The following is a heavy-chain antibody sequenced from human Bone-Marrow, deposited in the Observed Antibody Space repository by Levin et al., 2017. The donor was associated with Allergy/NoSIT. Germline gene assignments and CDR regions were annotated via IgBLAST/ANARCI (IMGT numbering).Heavy chain of an antibody. CDR3: ARGDYDFWSGYLQINDY. J-gene: IGHJ4*02. CDR1: GYTFTSYD. Sequence: ASVKVSCKASGYTFTSYDINWVRQATGQGLEWMGWMNPNSGNTGYAQKFQGRVTMTRNTSISTAYMELSSLRSEDTAVYYCARGDYDFWSGYLQINDYWGQGTLVTVSS. V-gene: IGHV1-8*01. CDR2: MNPNSGNT. D-gene: IGHD3-3*01.